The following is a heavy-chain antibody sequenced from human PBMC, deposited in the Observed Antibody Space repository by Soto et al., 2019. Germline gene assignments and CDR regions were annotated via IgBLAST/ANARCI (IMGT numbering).Heavy chain of an antibody. Sequence: QVQLQESGPGLVKPSQTLSLTCTVSGGSISSGGYYWSWIRQHPGKGLEWIGYIYYSGSTYYNPSLKSRVTISVDTYKNQFSLSLSSVTAADTAVYYCARDPADRGDYFDYCGQGPLVTVSS. CDR2: IYYSGST. D-gene: IGHD3-10*01. V-gene: IGHV4-31*03. J-gene: IGHJ4*02. CDR1: GGSISSGGYY. CDR3: ARDPADRGDYFDY.